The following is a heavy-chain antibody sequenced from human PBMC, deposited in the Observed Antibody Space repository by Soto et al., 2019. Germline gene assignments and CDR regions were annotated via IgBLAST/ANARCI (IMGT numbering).Heavy chain of an antibody. V-gene: IGHV1-58*02. CDR3: AADLNLWLGLSKFAY. D-gene: IGHD5-18*01. CDR2: IVVGSGNT. Sequence: SVKVSCKASGFTFTSSAMQWVRQARGQRLEWIGWIVVGSGNTNYAQKFQERVTITRDMSTSTAYMELSSLRSEDTAVYYCAADLNLWLGLSKFAYWGQGSLVTVHS. J-gene: IGHJ4*02. CDR1: GFTFTSSA.